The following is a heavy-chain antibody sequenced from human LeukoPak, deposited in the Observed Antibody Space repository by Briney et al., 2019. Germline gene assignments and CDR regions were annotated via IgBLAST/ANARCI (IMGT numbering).Heavy chain of an antibody. V-gene: IGHV3-23*01. CDR2: ISGSGGST. J-gene: IGHJ4*02. CDR3: AKDNRGYRPPFADY. CDR1: GFTFSSYG. Sequence: GGTLRLSCAASGFTFSSYGMSWVRQAPGKGLEWVSAISGSGGSTYYADSVKGRFTISRDNSKNTLYLQMNSLRAEDTAVYYCAKDNRGYRPPFADYWGQGTLVTVSS. D-gene: IGHD3-10*01.